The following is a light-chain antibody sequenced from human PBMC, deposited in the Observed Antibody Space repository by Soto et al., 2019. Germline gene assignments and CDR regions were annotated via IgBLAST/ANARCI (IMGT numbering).Light chain of an antibody. CDR3: AAWDDTLSGLV. Sequence: QSVLTQPPSASGTPGQTVTISCSGRNSNIGSNYVYWYQQLPGTAPRLLMYRADQRPSGVPDRFSGSKSGTSASLAISRLRSEDEADYYCAAWDDTLSGLVFGGGTKLTVL. CDR2: RAD. CDR1: NSNIGSNY. V-gene: IGLV1-47*01. J-gene: IGLJ2*01.